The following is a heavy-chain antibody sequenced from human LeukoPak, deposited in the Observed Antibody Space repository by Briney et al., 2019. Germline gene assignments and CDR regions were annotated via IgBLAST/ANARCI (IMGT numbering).Heavy chain of an antibody. V-gene: IGHV3-21*01. Sequence: GGSLRLSCAASGFTFSSYSMNWVRQAPGKGLEWVSSISSSSSYIYYADSVKGRFTISRDNAKNSLYLQMNSLRAEDTAVYYCARGRRSIVGAMADYWGQGTLVAVSS. CDR3: ARGRRSIVGAMADY. CDR1: GFTFSSYS. CDR2: ISSSSSYI. D-gene: IGHD1-26*01. J-gene: IGHJ4*02.